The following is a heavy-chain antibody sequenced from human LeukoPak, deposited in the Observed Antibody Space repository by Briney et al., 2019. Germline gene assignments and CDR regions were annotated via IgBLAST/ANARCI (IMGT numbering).Heavy chain of an antibody. Sequence: SETLSLICTVSGGSISSYYWSWIRQPPGKGLEWIGYIYYSGSTNYNPSLKSRVTISVDTSKNQFSLKLSSVTAADTAVYYCARVDTVTTVSFGWFDPWGQGTLVTVSS. CDR2: IYYSGST. CDR1: GGSISSYY. CDR3: ARVDTVTTVSFGWFDP. V-gene: IGHV4-59*08. J-gene: IGHJ5*02. D-gene: IGHD4-17*01.